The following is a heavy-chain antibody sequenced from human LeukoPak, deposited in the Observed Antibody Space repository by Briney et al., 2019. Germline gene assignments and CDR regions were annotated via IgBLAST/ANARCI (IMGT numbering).Heavy chain of an antibody. V-gene: IGHV4-30-2*01. CDR1: GGSISSGGYL. Sequence: PSETLSLTCAVSGGSISSGGYLWSWIRQPPGKGLEWIGEIYHSGSTNYNPSLKSRVTISVDKSKNQFSLKLSSVTAADTAVYYCARAIGDYGDGSLDYWGQGTLVTVSS. J-gene: IGHJ4*02. D-gene: IGHD4-17*01. CDR3: ARAIGDYGDGSLDY. CDR2: IYHSGST.